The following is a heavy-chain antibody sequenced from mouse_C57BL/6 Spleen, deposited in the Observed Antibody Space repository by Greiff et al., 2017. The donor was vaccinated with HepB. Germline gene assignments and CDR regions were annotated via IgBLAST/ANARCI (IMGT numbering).Heavy chain of an antibody. CDR3: ARRDYDYDGAWFAY. D-gene: IGHD2-4*01. J-gene: IGHJ3*01. CDR2: IYPRDGST. Sequence: VKLQESDAELVKPGASVKISCKVSGYTFTDHTIHWMKQRPEQGLEWIGYIYPRDGSTKYNEKFKGKATLTADKSSSTAYMQLNSLTSEDSAVYFCARRDYDYDGAWFAYWGQGTLVTVSA. CDR1: GYTFTDHT. V-gene: IGHV1-78*01.